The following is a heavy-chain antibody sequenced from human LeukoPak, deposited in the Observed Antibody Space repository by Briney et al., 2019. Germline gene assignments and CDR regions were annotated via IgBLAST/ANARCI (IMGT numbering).Heavy chain of an antibody. J-gene: IGHJ6*03. Sequence: SGPTLVKPTQTLTLTCTFSGFSLSTSGVGVGWIRQPPGKALEWLALIYWNDDKRYSPSLKSRLTITKDTSKNQVVLTMTNMDPVDTATYYCAHRRRGTGYSSGDEGYYYYYYMDVWGKGTTVTVSS. V-gene: IGHV2-5*01. CDR3: AHRRRGTGYSSGDEGYYYYYYMDV. CDR2: IYWNDDK. D-gene: IGHD6-25*01. CDR1: GFSLSTSGVG.